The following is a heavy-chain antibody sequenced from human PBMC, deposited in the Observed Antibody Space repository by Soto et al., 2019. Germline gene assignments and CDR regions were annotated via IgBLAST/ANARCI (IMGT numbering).Heavy chain of an antibody. CDR2: IDPSDSQT. Sequence: GVSLKVSCKGAGYSFAGYLITWVRQKPGKGLEWMGRIDPSDSQTYYSPSFRGHVTISVTKSITTVFLQWSSLRASDTAMYYCARQIYDSDTGPNFQYYFDSWGQGTPVTVSS. V-gene: IGHV5-10-1*01. CDR1: GYSFAGYL. D-gene: IGHD3-22*01. J-gene: IGHJ4*02. CDR3: ARQIYDSDTGPNFQYYFDS.